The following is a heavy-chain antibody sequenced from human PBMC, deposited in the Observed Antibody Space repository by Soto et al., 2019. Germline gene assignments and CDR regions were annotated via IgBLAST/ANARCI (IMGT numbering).Heavy chain of an antibody. CDR3: AKGGNIAVVVADYGMDV. J-gene: IGHJ6*02. CDR2: INAGNGNT. V-gene: IGHV1-3*01. Sequence: GASVKVSCKASGYSFSNYAMHWVRQAPGQRLEWMGWINAGNGNTNYPQKFQDRVTITRDTSASTAYMELSSLRSEDTAVYYCAKGGNIAVVVADYGMDVWGQGTTVTVSS. CDR1: GYSFSNYA. D-gene: IGHD2-15*01.